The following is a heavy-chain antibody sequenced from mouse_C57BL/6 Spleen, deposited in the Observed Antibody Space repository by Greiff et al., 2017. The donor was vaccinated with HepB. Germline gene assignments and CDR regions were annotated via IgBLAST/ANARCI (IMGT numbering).Heavy chain of an antibody. D-gene: IGHD1-1*01. CDR1: GFTFSDYG. CDR2: ISSGSSTI. Sequence: DVMLVESGGGLVKPGGSLKLSCAASGFTFSDYGMHWVRQAPEKGLEWVAYISSGSSTIYYADTVKGRFTISRDNAKNTLFLQMTSLRSEDTAMYYCASFYYYGSRGFAYWGQGTLVTVSA. J-gene: IGHJ3*01. V-gene: IGHV5-17*01. CDR3: ASFYYYGSRGFAY.